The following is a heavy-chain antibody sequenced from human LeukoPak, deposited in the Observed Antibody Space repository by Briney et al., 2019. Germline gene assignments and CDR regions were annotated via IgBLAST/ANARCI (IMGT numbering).Heavy chain of an antibody. J-gene: IGHJ4*02. D-gene: IGHD2-2*01. V-gene: IGHV4-59*01. CDR3: TRSLPAAMFSLDY. Sequence: SETLSLTCTVSGDSISGYYWSCLRQPPGKRLEWIGYISYSGSTNYNPSLKTRVTISVDTSKNQFSLKLTSVTAADTAVYYCTRSLPAAMFSLDYWGQGTLVTVSS. CDR1: GDSISGYY. CDR2: ISYSGST.